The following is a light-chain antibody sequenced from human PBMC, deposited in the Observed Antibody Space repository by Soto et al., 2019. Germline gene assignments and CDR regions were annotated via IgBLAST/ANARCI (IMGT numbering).Light chain of an antibody. CDR3: QQYGSSPYT. CDR2: GAS. Sequence: LXLSPGERATLSCRASQSVSSSYLAWYQQKPGQAPRLLIYGASSRATGIPDRFSGSGSGTDFTLTISRLEPEDFAVYYCQQYGSSPYTFGQGTKLEIK. J-gene: IGKJ2*01. CDR1: QSVSSSY. V-gene: IGKV3-20*01.